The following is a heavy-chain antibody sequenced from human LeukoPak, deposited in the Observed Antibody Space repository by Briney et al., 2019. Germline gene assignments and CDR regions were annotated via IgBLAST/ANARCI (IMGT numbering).Heavy chain of an antibody. Sequence: GSSVNVSCKASGGTFSSYAISWVRQAPGQGLEGVGGIIPIFGTANYAQKFQGRVTITADESTGTAYMELSSLRSEDTAVYYCARSARVLWFGDYSLWENFGYWGQGTLVTVSS. CDR1: GGTFSSYA. D-gene: IGHD3-10*01. J-gene: IGHJ4*02. CDR3: ARSARVLWFGDYSLWENFGY. V-gene: IGHV1-69*01. CDR2: IIPIFGTA.